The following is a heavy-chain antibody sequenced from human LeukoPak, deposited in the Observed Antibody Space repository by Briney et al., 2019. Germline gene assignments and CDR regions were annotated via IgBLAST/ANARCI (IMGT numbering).Heavy chain of an antibody. V-gene: IGHV1-69*05. CDR1: GGTFSSYA. J-gene: IGHJ4*02. Sequence: SVKVSCKASGGTFSSYAISWVRQAPGQGLEWMGRIIPIFGTANYAQKFQGRVTITTDEATSTAYMELSSLRSEDTAVYYCARGDFHDDYGDYPFDYWGQGTLVTVSS. CDR2: IIPIFGTA. D-gene: IGHD4-17*01. CDR3: ARGDFHDDYGDYPFDY.